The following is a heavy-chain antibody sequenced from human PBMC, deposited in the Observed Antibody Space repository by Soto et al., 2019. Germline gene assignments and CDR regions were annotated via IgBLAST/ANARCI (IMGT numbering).Heavy chain of an antibody. D-gene: IGHD6-6*01. V-gene: IGHV1-18*01. CDR1: GYTFFTYG. CDR2: ISTYNGNT. J-gene: IGHJ5*02. CDR3: ARKSSSSSWFDP. Sequence: QVQLVQSGGEVKKPGASVKVSCKASGYTFFTYGISWVRQAPGQGLEWMGWISTYNGNTNYAHKLQGRVTMTTDTSTSTAYMELRTLRSDDTAVYYCARKSSSSSWFDPWGQGTLVTVSS.